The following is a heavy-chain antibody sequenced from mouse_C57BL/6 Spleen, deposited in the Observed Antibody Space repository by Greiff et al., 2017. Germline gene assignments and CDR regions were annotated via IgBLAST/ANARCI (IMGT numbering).Heavy chain of an antibody. CDR1: GYAISSYW. D-gene: IGHD2-12*01. V-gene: IGHV1-80*01. CDR3: ARELYPAY. J-gene: IGHJ3*01. CDR2: IYPGDGDT. Sequence: VQLQQSGAELVKPGASVKISCKASGYAISSYWMNWVKQRPGKGLEWIGQIYPGDGDTNYNGKFKGKATLTADKSSSTAYMQLSSLTSEDSAIYFCARELYPAYWGQGTLVTVSA.